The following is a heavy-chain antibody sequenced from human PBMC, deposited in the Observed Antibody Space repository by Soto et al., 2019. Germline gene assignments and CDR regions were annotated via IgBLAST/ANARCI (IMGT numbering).Heavy chain of an antibody. CDR1: GGSISSSSYY. J-gene: IGHJ4*02. CDR3: ARGIGRGILTGYYNSPRFDY. Sequence: SETLSLTCTVSGGSISSSSYYWGWIRQPPGKGLEWIGSIYYSGSTYYNPSLKSRVTISVDTSKNQFSLKLSSVTAADTAVYYCARGIGRGILTGYYNSPRFDYWGQGTLVTVSS. V-gene: IGHV4-39*01. D-gene: IGHD3-9*01. CDR2: IYYSGST.